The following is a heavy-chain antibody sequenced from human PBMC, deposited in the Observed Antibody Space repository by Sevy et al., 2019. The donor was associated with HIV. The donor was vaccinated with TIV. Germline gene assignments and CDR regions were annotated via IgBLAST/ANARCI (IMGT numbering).Heavy chain of an antibody. D-gene: IGHD7-27*01. CDR3: AGTDWGSGGVIFDY. V-gene: IGHV3-48*03. J-gene: IGHJ4*02. Sequence: GGSLRLSCAASGFTFSSYEMNWVRQAPGKGLEWVSYISSSGSTIYYADSVKGRFTISRDNAKNSLFLQMNSLRAEDTAVYYCAGTDWGSGGVIFDYWGQGTLVTVSS. CDR2: ISSSGSTI. CDR1: GFTFSSYE.